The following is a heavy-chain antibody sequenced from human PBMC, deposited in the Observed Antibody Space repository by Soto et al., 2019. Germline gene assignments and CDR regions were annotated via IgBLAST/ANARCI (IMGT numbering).Heavy chain of an antibody. CDR2: LSSSSTYI. V-gene: IGHV3-21*01. Sequence: GGSLRLSCAASGFTFSSYNMNWVRQAPGKGLEWVSSLSSSSTYIYYADSVKGRFTISRDNAKNSLYLQMNSLRAEDTAVYYCVWGGINYGDYRSMDVWGKGTTVTVSS. CDR1: GFTFSSYN. D-gene: IGHD4-17*01. CDR3: VWGGINYGDYRSMDV. J-gene: IGHJ6*03.